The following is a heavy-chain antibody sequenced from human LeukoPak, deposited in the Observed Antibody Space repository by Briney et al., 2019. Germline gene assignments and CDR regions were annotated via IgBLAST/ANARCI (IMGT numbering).Heavy chain of an antibody. CDR1: GFSLGGHW. J-gene: IGHJ4*02. Sequence: GGSLRLSCTASGFSLGGHWRHWAHQLPGKGLVWVSRISPTGSTTSYADSVKGRFTVSRDNAKNTLYLQVNNLRAEDTAVYYCARGPNSNWSGLDFWGQGTLLTVSS. CDR3: ARGPNSNWSGLDF. D-gene: IGHD6-6*01. CDR2: ISPTGSTT. V-gene: IGHV3-74*01.